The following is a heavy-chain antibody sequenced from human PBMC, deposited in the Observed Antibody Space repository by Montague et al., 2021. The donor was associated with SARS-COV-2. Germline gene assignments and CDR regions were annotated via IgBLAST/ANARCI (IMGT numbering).Heavy chain of an antibody. CDR3: SRGTLRFGMDV. CDR1: GDSVSRNTAF. V-gene: IGHV6-1*01. CDR2: TYYRSKWQN. D-gene: IGHD4-17*01. Sequence: CAISGDSVSRNTAFWNWVRQSPLRGLEFLGRTYYRSKWQNDYAVSVRSRITINPDTSKNQFSLHLNSVTPEDTAVYYCSRGTLRFGMDVWGQGTTVTVSS. J-gene: IGHJ6*02.